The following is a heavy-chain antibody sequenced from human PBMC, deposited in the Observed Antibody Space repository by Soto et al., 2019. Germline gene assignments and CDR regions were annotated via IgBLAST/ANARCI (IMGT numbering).Heavy chain of an antibody. CDR1: GFTFSSYA. Sequence: EVQLLESGGGLVQPGGSLRLSCAASGFTFSSYAMSWVGQAPGKGLEWVSASSGSGGSTYYADSVKGRFTISRDNSKNTLYLQMNSLRAEDTAVYYCANLGQYYDFWSGTDLDFDYWGQGTLVTVSS. V-gene: IGHV3-23*01. CDR3: ANLGQYYDFWSGTDLDFDY. CDR2: SSGSGGST. D-gene: IGHD3-3*01. J-gene: IGHJ4*02.